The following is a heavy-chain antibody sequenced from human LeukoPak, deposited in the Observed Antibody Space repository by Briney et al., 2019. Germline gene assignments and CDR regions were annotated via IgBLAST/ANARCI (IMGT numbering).Heavy chain of an antibody. CDR1: GGSFSGYY. CDR2: INHSGST. J-gene: IGHJ5*02. V-gene: IGHV4-34*01. CDR3: ARTPYSSSWRGVENWFDP. D-gene: IGHD6-13*01. Sequence: ASETLSLTCAVYGGSFSGYYWSWIRQPPGKGLEWIGEINHSGSTNYNPSLKSRVTISVDTSKNQFSLKLSSVTAADTAVYYCARTPYSSSWRGVENWFDPWGQGTLVTVSS.